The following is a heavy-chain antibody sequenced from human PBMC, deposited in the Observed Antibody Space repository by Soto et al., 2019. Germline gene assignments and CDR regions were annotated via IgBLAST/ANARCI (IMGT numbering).Heavy chain of an antibody. CDR2: SRWNSGSI. CDR1: GFTCDDYS. V-gene: IGHV3-9*01. D-gene: IGHD3-9*01. Sequence: FRRLAYGASGFTCDDYSMHWVLQAPGKGVEWVSGSRWNSGSIGYADSVKGRFTISRDNAKNSLYLQMNSLRAEDTALYYCAKDIIALYDTLTGANPNYYYYAMDVWGQGT. J-gene: IGHJ6*02. CDR3: AKDIIALYDTLTGANPNYYYYAMDV.